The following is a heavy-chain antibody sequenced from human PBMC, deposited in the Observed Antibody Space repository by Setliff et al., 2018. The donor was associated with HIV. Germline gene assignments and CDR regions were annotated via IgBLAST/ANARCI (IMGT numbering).Heavy chain of an antibody. CDR3: ARSYYGSGSYDY. CDR1: GFTFSTYR. J-gene: IGHJ4*02. V-gene: IGHV3-21*01. Sequence: PGGSLRLSCAASGFTFSTYRMNWVRQAPGKGLEWVSSISSSSSYIYYADSLKGRFTISRDNAKNSLYLQMNSLRAEDTAVYYCARSYYGSGSYDYWGQGTLVTVSS. D-gene: IGHD3-10*01. CDR2: ISSSSSYI.